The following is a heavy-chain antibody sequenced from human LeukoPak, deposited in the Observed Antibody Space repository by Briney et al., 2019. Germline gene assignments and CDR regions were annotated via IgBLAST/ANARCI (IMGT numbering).Heavy chain of an antibody. CDR3: ARGKGLTAAGTGAWYFDL. V-gene: IGHV3-33*01. J-gene: IGHJ2*01. D-gene: IGHD6-13*01. Sequence: PGGSLRLSCAASGFTFSNYGMHWVRQAPGKGLEWVAGIWYDGSDKYYADSVKGRCTISRDNSKNTLYLQMNSLRAEDTAVYYCARGKGLTAAGTGAWYFDLWGRGTLVTVSS. CDR2: IWYDGSDK. CDR1: GFTFSNYG.